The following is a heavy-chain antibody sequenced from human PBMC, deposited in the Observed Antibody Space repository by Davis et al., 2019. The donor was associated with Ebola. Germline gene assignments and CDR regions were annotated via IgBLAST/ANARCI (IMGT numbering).Heavy chain of an antibody. D-gene: IGHD5-18*01. V-gene: IGHV6-1*01. CDR1: GDSVSSAG. J-gene: IGHJ6*04. CDR3: ARGWLRGGMDV. Sequence: PSETLSLTCAISGDSVSSAGWNWIRQSPSRGLEWLGRTYYSSKRYNDYAVSVKSRITINPDTSKNQFSLQLNSVTPEDTALYYCARGWLRGGMDVWGEGTTVTVSS. CDR2: TYYSSKRYN.